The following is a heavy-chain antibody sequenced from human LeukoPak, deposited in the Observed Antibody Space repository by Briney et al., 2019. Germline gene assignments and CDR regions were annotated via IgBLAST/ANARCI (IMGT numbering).Heavy chain of an antibody. Sequence: SETLSLTCTVSGGSISSGGYYWSWIRQHPGKGLEWIGYIYYSGSTYHNPSLKSLVTISVDTSKNQFSLKLSSVTAADTAVYYCARIVVVTATSVYFDYWGQGTLVTVSS. CDR3: ARIVVVTATSVYFDY. D-gene: IGHD2-21*02. V-gene: IGHV4-31*01. J-gene: IGHJ4*02. CDR1: GGSISSGGYY. CDR2: IYYSGST.